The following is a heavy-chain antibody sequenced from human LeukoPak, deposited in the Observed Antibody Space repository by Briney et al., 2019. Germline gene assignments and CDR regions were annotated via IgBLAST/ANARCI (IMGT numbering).Heavy chain of an antibody. CDR3: ARDRSALRSMPSDF. V-gene: IGHV1-2*06. CDR2: INPNSGGT. D-gene: IGHD2/OR15-2a*01. J-gene: IGHJ4*02. Sequence: ASVKVSCKTSGYTFTGYYMHWVRQAPGRGLEWMGRINPNSGGTNYAQKFQGRVTMTRDTSISTAYMELSRLRSDDTAVYYCARDRSALRSMPSDFWGQGTLVTVSS. CDR1: GYTFTGYY.